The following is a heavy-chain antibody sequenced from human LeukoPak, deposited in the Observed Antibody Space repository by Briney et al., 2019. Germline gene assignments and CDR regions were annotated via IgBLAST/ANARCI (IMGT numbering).Heavy chain of an antibody. CDR3: ARGHPGASNAEDYDYVWGSYRDSYFDY. D-gene: IGHD3-16*02. J-gene: IGHJ4*02. V-gene: IGHV6-1*01. CDR1: GDSVSSNSAA. Sequence: SQTLSLTCAISGDSVSSNSAAWNWIRQSPSRGLEWLGRTYYRSKWYNDYAVSVKSRITINPDTSKNQFSLQLNSVTPEDTAVYYCARGHPGASNAEDYDYVWGSYRDSYFDYWGQGTLVTVSS. CDR2: TYYRSKWYN.